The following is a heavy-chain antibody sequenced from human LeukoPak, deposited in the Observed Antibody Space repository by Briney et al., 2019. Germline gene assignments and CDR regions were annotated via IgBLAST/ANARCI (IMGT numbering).Heavy chain of an antibody. CDR1: GDTFTGYY. V-gene: IGHV1-2*02. CDR2: INPNSGGT. Sequence: GASVQVSCNASGDTFTGYYMHLGRQAPGHWLEWMGSINPNSGGTNYAQKFQGRVTMTRDTSISTAYMELSRLRSDDTAVYYCARGDYDFWSGPPLFDPWGQGTLVTVSS. J-gene: IGHJ5*02. CDR3: ARGDYDFWSGPPLFDP. D-gene: IGHD3-3*01.